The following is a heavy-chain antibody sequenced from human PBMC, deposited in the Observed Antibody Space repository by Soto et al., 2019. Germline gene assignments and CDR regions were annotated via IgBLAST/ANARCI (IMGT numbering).Heavy chain of an antibody. D-gene: IGHD3-22*01. CDR2: ISYDGSNK. CDR3: AKEMPDYYDSSERAYFDY. V-gene: IGHV3-30*18. CDR1: EFTFSNHG. Sequence: TGGSLLLSCSASEFTFSNHGMHWVRQDPGKGLEWVAVISYDGSNKYYADSVKGRFTISRDNSKNTLYLQMNSLRAEDTAVYYCAKEMPDYYDSSERAYFDYLGQGTLVTVSS. J-gene: IGHJ4*02.